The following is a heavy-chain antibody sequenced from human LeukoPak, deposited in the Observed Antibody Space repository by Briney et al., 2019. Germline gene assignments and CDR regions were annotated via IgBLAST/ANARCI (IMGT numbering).Heavy chain of an antibody. Sequence: ASVKVFCKASGYTFTGYYMHWVRQAAGQGPEWLGWINPNSGGTNYAQRFQGRVTMTRDTSISTVYMELSRLRSDDTAVYYCARDSDSPQYYYGMDVWGQGTTVTVSS. V-gene: IGHV1-2*02. CDR1: GYTFTGYY. D-gene: IGHD1-26*01. J-gene: IGHJ6*02. CDR3: ARDSDSPQYYYGMDV. CDR2: INPNSGGT.